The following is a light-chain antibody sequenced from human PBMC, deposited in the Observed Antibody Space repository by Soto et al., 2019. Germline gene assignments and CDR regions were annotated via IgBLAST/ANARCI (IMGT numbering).Light chain of an antibody. CDR1: QSVGSN. V-gene: IGKV3-15*01. Sequence: EIVMTQSPASLSVSPGERATLSCRASQSVGSNLAWYQQKPGRDPRLLIYGASSRATGIPAKFSRSGSGTDFTLTISSLQSEDFAVYYCQQYNDWTPLTCGGGTKVEIK. CDR2: GAS. CDR3: QQYNDWTPLT. J-gene: IGKJ4*01.